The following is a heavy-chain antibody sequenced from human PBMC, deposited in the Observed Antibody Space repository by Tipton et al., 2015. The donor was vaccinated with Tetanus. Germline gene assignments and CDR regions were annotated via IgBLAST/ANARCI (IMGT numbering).Heavy chain of an antibody. Sequence: GSLRLSCAGSGFPFSSYAMNWVRQAPGKGLEWVSTVSSSGYSTYYADSVKGRFTISRDNSNNTLYLQMNSLRAEDSAVYYCAKGYYDFWSGYPPRGLDPWGQGTLVTVSS. CDR3: AKGYYDFWSGYPPRGLDP. CDR2: VSSSGYST. V-gene: IGHV3-23*01. J-gene: IGHJ5*02. CDR1: GFPFSSYA. D-gene: IGHD3-3*01.